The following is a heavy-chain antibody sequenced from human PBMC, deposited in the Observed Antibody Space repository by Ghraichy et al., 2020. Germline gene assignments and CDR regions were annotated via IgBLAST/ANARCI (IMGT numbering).Heavy chain of an antibody. CDR3: ARDRYKYVLRFFNYGMDV. V-gene: IGHV4-4*02. J-gene: IGHJ6*02. Sequence: SETLSLTCAVSGGSISSSNWWSWVRQPPGKGLEWIGEIYHSGSTNYNPSLKSRVTISVDKSKNQFSLKLSSVTAADTAVYYCARDRYKYVLRFFNYGMDVWGQGTTVTVSS. CDR1: GGSISSSNW. D-gene: IGHD3-3*01. CDR2: IYHSGST.